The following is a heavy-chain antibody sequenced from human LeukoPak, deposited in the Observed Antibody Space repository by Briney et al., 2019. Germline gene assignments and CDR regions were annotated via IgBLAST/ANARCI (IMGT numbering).Heavy chain of an antibody. Sequence: GGSLRLSCAASGFTVSSNYMSWVRQTPGKGLEWVSLISWDGGSTYYADSVKGRFTISRDNSKNSLYLQMNSLRTEDTALYYCAKAPQIYQLLLDYWGQGTLVTVSS. V-gene: IGHV3-43*01. CDR3: AKAPQIYQLLLDY. J-gene: IGHJ4*02. CDR1: GFTVSSNY. D-gene: IGHD2-2*01. CDR2: ISWDGGST.